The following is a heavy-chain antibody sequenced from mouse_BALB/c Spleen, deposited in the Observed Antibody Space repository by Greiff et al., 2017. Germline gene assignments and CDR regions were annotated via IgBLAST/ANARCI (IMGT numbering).Heavy chain of an antibody. CDR1: GFNIKDTY. CDR3: AKGLSYGYDFDY. J-gene: IGHJ2*01. CDR2: IDPANGNT. Sequence: EVKLVESGAELVKPGASVKLSCTASGFNIKDTYMHWVKQRPEQGLEWIGRIDPANGNTKYDPKFQGKATITADTSSNTAYLQLSSLTSEDTAVYYCAKGLSYGYDFDYWGQGTTLTVSS. D-gene: IGHD2-2*01. V-gene: IGHV14-3*02.